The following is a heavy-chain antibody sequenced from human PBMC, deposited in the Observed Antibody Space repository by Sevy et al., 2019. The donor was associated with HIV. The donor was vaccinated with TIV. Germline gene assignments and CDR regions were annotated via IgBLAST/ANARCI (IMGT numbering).Heavy chain of an antibody. V-gene: IGHV3-30*04. CDR2: ISYDGNDK. Sequence: GGSLRLSCAASAFTFSSYAMHWVRQAPGKGLEWVAVISYDGNDKDYADSVKGRFTISRDNSENTLYLQMNSLRIEDTAVYYCARAQGVLLWFGEFPLWGPGTLVTVSS. CDR1: AFTFSSYA. CDR3: ARAQGVLLWFGEFPL. D-gene: IGHD3-10*01. J-gene: IGHJ4*02.